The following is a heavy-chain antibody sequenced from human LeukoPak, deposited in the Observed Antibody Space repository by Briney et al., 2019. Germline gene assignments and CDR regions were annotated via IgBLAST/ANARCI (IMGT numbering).Heavy chain of an antibody. CDR1: GFAFDDFA. V-gene: IGHV3-49*04. Sequence: GGSLRPSCTTSGFAFDDFAMSWVRQPAGKGLEWVGFIRRRAYGGAAEYAASVEGRFIISRDDSKGIAYLQMNSLKTEDTAVYYCSRNGLVDFDYWGQGSRVIVSP. CDR2: IRRRAYGGAA. J-gene: IGHJ4*02. CDR3: SRNGLVDFDY.